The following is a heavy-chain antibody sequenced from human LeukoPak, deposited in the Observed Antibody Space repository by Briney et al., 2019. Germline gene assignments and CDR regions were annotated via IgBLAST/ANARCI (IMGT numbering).Heavy chain of an antibody. CDR1: GFTFSSHS. D-gene: IGHD3-10*01. CDR3: AKEGYYGSGSYPYYFDY. Sequence: GGSLRLSCAASGFTFSSHSMNWVRQAPGKGLEWVSYISSSGSTIYYADSVKGRFTISRDNSKNTLYLQMNSLRAEDTAVYYCAKEGYYGSGSYPYYFDYWGQGTLVTVSS. J-gene: IGHJ4*02. V-gene: IGHV3-48*01. CDR2: ISSSGSTI.